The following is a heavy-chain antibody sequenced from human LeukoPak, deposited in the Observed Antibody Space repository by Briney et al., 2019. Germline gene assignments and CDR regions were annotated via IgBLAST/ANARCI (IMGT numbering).Heavy chain of an antibody. Sequence: PGGSLRLSCAASGFTFSSYAMNWVRQAPGKGLKWVSGTGSTGVSTFYADSVKGRFTVSRDNSKNTLSLQMNSLRAEDTAVYYCAKGLGFISGSRHWGIDYWGQGTLVTVSS. D-gene: IGHD3-10*01. CDR1: GFTFSSYA. CDR2: TGSTGVST. V-gene: IGHV3-23*01. J-gene: IGHJ4*02. CDR3: AKGLGFISGSRHWGIDY.